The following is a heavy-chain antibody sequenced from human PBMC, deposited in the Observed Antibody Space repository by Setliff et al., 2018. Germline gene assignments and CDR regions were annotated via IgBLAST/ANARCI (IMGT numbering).Heavy chain of an antibody. V-gene: IGHV5-51*01. J-gene: IGHJ5*02. CDR2: IYPGDSDT. CDR3: ARTTYSYGSGSYYTFDP. Sequence: GESLKISCQGSGYSFSTYWIGWVRQVPGKGLEWMGIIYPGDSDTRYSPSFQGQVTISADKSIGTAYLQWSSLKASDTAMYYCARTTYSYGSGSYYTFDPWGQGTLVTVSS. CDR1: GYSFSTYW. D-gene: IGHD3-10*01.